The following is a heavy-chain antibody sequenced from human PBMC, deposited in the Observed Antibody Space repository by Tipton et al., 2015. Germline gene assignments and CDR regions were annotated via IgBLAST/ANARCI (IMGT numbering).Heavy chain of an antibody. D-gene: IGHD5-24*01. CDR2: YYYTGAT. CDR1: GGSISTGGYY. CDR3: ARLGRWLEVDF. J-gene: IGHJ4*02. V-gene: IGHV4-39*02. Sequence: TLSLTCTVSGGSISTGGYYWTWIRQHPGKGLEWIGSYYYTGATYYNPSLKGRVNISADRSKDHFSLRLTSVAAADTAVYYCARLGRWLEVDFWGQGTLVTVSS.